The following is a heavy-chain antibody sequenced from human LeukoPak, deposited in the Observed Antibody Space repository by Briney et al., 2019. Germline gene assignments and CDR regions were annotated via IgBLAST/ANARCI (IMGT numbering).Heavy chain of an antibody. V-gene: IGHV5-51*01. J-gene: IGHJ4*02. CDR3: ARHFQPGSTWSYFDH. D-gene: IGHD6-13*01. Sequence: GPPLNFSSKGSGYIFPNYWTAGVGHNRGQGLDWSGFIYPGDSDSRNSPSSQGQVTITADKSISTAYLQWSSLQASDSAMYYCARHFQPGSTWSYFDHWGKGTLVTVS. CDR2: IYPGDSDS. CDR1: GYIFPNYW.